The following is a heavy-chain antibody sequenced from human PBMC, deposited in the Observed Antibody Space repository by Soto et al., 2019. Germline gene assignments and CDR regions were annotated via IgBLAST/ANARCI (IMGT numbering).Heavy chain of an antibody. CDR3: AKATYYYDSSGYYYFDY. J-gene: IGHJ4*02. D-gene: IGHD3-22*01. Sequence: HPGGSLRLSCAASGFTFSSYAMSWVRQAPGKGLEWVSAISGSGGSTHYADSVKGRFTISRDNSKNTLYLQMNSLRAEDTAVYYCAKATYYYDSSGYYYFDYWGQGTLVTVSS. CDR2: ISGSGGST. V-gene: IGHV3-23*01. CDR1: GFTFSSYA.